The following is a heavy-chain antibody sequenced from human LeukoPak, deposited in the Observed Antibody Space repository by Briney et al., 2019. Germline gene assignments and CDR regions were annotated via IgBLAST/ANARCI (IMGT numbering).Heavy chain of an antibody. CDR2: ISGSGGST. J-gene: IGHJ5*02. D-gene: IGHD2-2*01. CDR1: GFTFSSYA. Sequence: GGSLRLSCAASGFTFSSYAMSWVRQAPGKGLEWVSAISGSGGSTYYADSVKGRFTISRDNSKNTLYLQMNSLRAEDTAVYYCAKDFFVYCSSTSCPNWFDPWGQGTLVTVSS. V-gene: IGHV3-23*01. CDR3: AKDFFVYCSSTSCPNWFDP.